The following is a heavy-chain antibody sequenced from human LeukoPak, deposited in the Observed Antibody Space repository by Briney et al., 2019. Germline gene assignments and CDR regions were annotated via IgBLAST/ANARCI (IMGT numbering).Heavy chain of an antibody. J-gene: IGHJ3*02. CDR2: IYYSGST. V-gene: IGHV4-39*01. CDR1: GGSISSSTYC. Sequence: PSETLSLTCTVSGGSISSSTYCWGWIRQPPGKGLEWIGSIYYSGSTYYNPSLKSRVTISVDTSKNQFSLKLSSVTAADTAVYYCARRARGAKFGSGAFDIWGQGTMVTVSS. D-gene: IGHD3-10*01. CDR3: ARRARGAKFGSGAFDI.